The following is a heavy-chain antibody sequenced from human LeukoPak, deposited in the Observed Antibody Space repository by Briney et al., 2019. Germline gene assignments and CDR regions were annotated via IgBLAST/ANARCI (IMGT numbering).Heavy chain of an antibody. CDR1: GCNFGSNG. CDR3: AKDSRDWSFDY. Sequence: GRSLRLSCAASGCNFGSNGMHWVRQAPGKGLEWVAAMWYDGSRKDYAGSVKGRFTVSRDVPKNTLYLQMNSLRAEDTAVYYCAKDSRDWSFDYWGQGTLVAVSS. CDR2: MWYDGSRK. J-gene: IGHJ4*02. V-gene: IGHV3-33*06. D-gene: IGHD2-21*01.